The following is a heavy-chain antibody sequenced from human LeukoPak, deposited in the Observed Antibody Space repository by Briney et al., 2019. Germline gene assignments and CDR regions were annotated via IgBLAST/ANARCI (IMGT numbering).Heavy chain of an antibody. D-gene: IGHD3-10*01. CDR3: ASGQIMVRGVIDY. J-gene: IGHJ4*02. CDR2: IYQSGST. V-gene: IGHV4-38-2*01. CDR1: GYSISSGYY. Sequence: PSETLSLTCAVSGYSISSGYYWGWIRQPPGKGLEWVGSIYQSGSTYYNPSLKSRVTISVDTSKNQFSLKLSSVTAADTALYYCASGQIMVRGVIDYWGQGFLVTVSS.